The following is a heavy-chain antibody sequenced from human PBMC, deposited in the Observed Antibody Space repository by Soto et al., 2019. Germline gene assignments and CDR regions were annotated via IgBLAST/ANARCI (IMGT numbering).Heavy chain of an antibody. CDR1: GYTFTSYG. V-gene: IGHV1-18*01. CDR3: ARDREPDITMIVVVISSHRLGY. J-gene: IGHJ4*01. Sequence: ASVKVSCKASGYTFTSYGISWVRQAPGQGLEWMGWISAYNGNTNYAQKLQGRVTMTTDTSTSTAYMELRSLRSDDTAVYYCARDREPDITMIVVVISSHRLGYWGHRPLV. D-gene: IGHD3-22*01. CDR2: ISAYNGNT.